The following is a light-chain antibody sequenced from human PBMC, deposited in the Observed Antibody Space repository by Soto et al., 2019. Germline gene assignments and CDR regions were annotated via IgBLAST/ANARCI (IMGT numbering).Light chain of an antibody. Sequence: QSALTQPRSVSGSPGQSVTISCTGSSSDVGGYNYVSWYQQHPGKAPKLMIFDVSKRPAGVPDRFSGSKSGNTASLTISGLQAEDEADYYCCSYAGSYIHYVFGTGTKLTVL. J-gene: IGLJ1*01. CDR1: SSDVGGYNY. V-gene: IGLV2-11*01. CDR2: DVS. CDR3: CSYAGSYIHYV.